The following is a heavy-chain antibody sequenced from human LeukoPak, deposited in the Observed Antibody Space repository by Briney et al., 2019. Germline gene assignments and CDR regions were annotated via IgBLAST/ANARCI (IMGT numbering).Heavy chain of an antibody. V-gene: IGHV3-33*08. Sequence: GGSLRLSCAASGFTFTNYWMHWVRQAPGKGLEWVALIWYDGGDKSYADSVKGRFTISRDNSKNTLFLQMNSLRAEDTAVYYCVRDGLGYCSSTNCYTFDYRGQGTLVTVSS. CDR2: IWYDGGDK. CDR3: VRDGLGYCSSTNCYTFDY. D-gene: IGHD2-2*02. J-gene: IGHJ4*02. CDR1: GFTFTNYW.